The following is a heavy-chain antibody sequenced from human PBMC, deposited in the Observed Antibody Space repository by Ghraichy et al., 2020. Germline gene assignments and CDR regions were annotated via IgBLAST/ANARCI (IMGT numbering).Heavy chain of an antibody. Sequence: LSLTCAASGFTFSSYAMHWVRQAPGKGLEWVAVISYDGSNKYYADSVKGRFTISRDNSKNTLYLQMNSLRAEDTAVYYCARETTRYYYYGMDVWGQGTTVTVSS. D-gene: IGHD4-11*01. CDR3: ARETTRYYYYGMDV. CDR1: GFTFSSYA. V-gene: IGHV3-30*04. CDR2: ISYDGSNK. J-gene: IGHJ6*02.